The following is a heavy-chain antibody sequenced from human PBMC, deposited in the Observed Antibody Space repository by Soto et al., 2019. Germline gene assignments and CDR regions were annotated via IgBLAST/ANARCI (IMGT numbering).Heavy chain of an antibody. CDR2: IYYSGSI. D-gene: IGHD6-19*01. Sequence: PSETLSLTCSVSGGSISSSSYYWGWIRQPPGKGLEWIGSIYYSGSIDYNPSLKSRVTISVDTSKNQFSLKLSSVTAAETAVYYCARQSSGWYNWFDPWGQGTLVTVS. J-gene: IGHJ5*02. V-gene: IGHV4-39*01. CDR1: GGSISSSSYY. CDR3: ARQSSGWYNWFDP.